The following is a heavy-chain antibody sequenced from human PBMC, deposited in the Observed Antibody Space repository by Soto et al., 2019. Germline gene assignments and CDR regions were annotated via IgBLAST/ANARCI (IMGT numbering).Heavy chain of an antibody. CDR1: GSRFSNYV. D-gene: IGHD2-2*02. CDR3: PREGRGKKAGYNGLVSLGY. J-gene: IGHJ4*02. Sequence: QVQLVQSGAEMKTPGSSLKVSCKVSGSRFSNYVISWLRQAPGHGLEWLGRIIPIFNSTKYAQNLQGRVTITAGKTTSTASLELSSLRSDDTAVYYCPREGRGKKAGYNGLVSLGYWGQGTLGSVS. CDR2: IIPIFNST. V-gene: IGHV1-69*06.